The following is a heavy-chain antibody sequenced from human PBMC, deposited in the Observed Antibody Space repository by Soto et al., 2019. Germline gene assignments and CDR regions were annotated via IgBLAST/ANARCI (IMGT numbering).Heavy chain of an antibody. V-gene: IGHV1-69*02. Sequence: QVQLVQSGAEVKKPGSSVKVSCKASGGTFSSYTISWVRQAPGQGLEWMGRIIPILGIANYAQKFQGRVTITADKSTSTAYMELSSLRSEDTAVYYCATKKGDGSVSYYTTRFDYWGQGTLVTVSS. CDR1: GGTFSSYT. J-gene: IGHJ4*02. D-gene: IGHD3-10*01. CDR2: IIPILGIA. CDR3: ATKKGDGSVSYYTTRFDY.